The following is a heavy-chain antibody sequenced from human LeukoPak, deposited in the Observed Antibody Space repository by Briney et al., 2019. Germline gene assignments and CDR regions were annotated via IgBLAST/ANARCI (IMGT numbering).Heavy chain of an antibody. J-gene: IGHJ3*02. CDR3: SGHYYDSSGPSAFDI. CDR2: ISGGGDST. CDR1: GLTFSSYA. V-gene: IGHV3-23*01. D-gene: IGHD3-22*01. Sequence: GGSLRLSCAASGLTFSSYAMSWVRQARGKGLEWVSAISGGGDSTYYADSVKGRFTISRDNSKNTLYLQMNSLRVEDTAVYYRSGHYYDSSGPSAFDIWGQGTMVTVSS.